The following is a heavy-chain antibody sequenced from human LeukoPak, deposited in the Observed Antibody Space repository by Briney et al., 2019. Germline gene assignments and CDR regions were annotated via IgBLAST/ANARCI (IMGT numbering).Heavy chain of an antibody. V-gene: IGHV3-48*03. D-gene: IGHD3-10*01. CDR3: ARDYASDY. J-gene: IGHJ4*02. Sequence: GGSLRLSCAASGFTFSRYEINWVRQAPGKGLEWVSYISRSGDTIYFADSVKGRFTISRDNAKNSLYLQMSSLRAEDTAVYYCARDYASDYWGQGTLVTVSS. CDR2: ISRSGDTI. CDR1: GFTFSRYE.